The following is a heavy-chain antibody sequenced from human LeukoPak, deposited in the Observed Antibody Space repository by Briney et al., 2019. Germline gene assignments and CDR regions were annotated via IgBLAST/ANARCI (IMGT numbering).Heavy chain of an antibody. CDR3: ARARAVRFLDY. CDR2: INHSGST. D-gene: IGHD3-3*01. Sequence: SETLSLTCAVYGGSFSGYYWSWIRQPPGKGLEWIGEINHSGSTNCNPSLKSRVTISVDTSKNQFSLKLSSVTAADTAVYYCARARAVRFLDYWGQGTLVTVSS. V-gene: IGHV4-34*01. J-gene: IGHJ4*02. CDR1: GGSFSGYY.